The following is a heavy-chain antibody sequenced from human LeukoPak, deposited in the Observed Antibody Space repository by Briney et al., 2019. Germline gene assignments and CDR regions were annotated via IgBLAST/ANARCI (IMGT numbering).Heavy chain of an antibody. D-gene: IGHD4-11*01. CDR2: IIPIFGTA. CDR3: ARAANDYSNYEANYYYYMDV. V-gene: IGHV1-69*06. CDR1: GGTFSSYA. Sequence: ASVKVSCKASGGTFSSYAISWVRQAPGQGLEWMGGIIPIFGTANYAQKFQGRVTITADKSTSTAYMELSSLRSEDTAVYYCARAANDYSNYEANYYYYMDVWGKGTTVTVSS. J-gene: IGHJ6*03.